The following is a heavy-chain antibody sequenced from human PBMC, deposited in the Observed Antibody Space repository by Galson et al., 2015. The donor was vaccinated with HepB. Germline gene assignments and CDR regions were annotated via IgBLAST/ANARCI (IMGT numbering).Heavy chain of an antibody. CDR3: TTEYYDFWSGYYAIDKEGYYFDY. Sequence: CLRLSCAASGFTFSNAWMSWVRQAPGKGLEWVGRIKSKTGGGTTEYAAPVKGRFTISRDDSKNTLYLQMNSLKTEDTAVYYCTTEYYDFWSGYYAIDKEGYYFDYWGQGTLVTVSS. CDR1: GFTFSNAW. V-gene: IGHV3-15*01. CDR2: IKSKTGGGTT. J-gene: IGHJ4*02. D-gene: IGHD3-3*01.